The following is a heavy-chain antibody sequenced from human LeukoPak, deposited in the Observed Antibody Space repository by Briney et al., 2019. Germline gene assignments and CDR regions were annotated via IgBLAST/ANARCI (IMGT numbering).Heavy chain of an antibody. J-gene: IGHJ6*02. CDR1: GHTFTSYG. V-gene: IGHV1-18*01. CDR3: AKEALSWQLVPYYYYGMDV. Sequence: ASVKVSCKASGHTFTSYGISCVRQAPGQGLEWMGWISAYNVNTNYAQKLQGRVTMTTDTSTSTAYMELRTLRSDDTAVSYCAKEALSWQLVPYYYYGMDVWGQGTTVTVSS. CDR2: ISAYNVNT. D-gene: IGHD6-13*01.